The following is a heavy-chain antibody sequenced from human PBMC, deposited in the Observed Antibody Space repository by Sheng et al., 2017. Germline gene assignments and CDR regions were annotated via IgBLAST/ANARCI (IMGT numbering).Heavy chain of an antibody. Sequence: EVQLVESGGGLIQPGGSLRLSCAASGFTVSSNYMSWVRQAPGKGLEWVSVIYSGGSTYYADSVKGRFTISRDNSKNTLYLQMNSLRAEDTAVYYCARLDWDYYDSSGYWNWFDPWGQGTLVTV. D-gene: IGHD3-22*01. CDR3: ARLDWDYYDSSGYWNWFDP. J-gene: IGHJ5*02. CDR1: GFTVSSNY. V-gene: IGHV3-53*01. CDR2: IYSGGST.